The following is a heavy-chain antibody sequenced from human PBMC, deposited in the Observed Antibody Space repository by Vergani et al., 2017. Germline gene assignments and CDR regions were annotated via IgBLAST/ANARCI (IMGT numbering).Heavy chain of an antibody. CDR1: GGSFSGYY. CDR3: ATSASGYSYGCFDY. Sequence: QLQLQESGPGLVKPSETLSLTCAVYGGSFSGYYWGWIRQPPGKGLEWIGSIYHSGSTYYNPSLKSRVTISVDTSKNQFSLKLSSVTAADTAVYYCATSASGYSYGCFDYWGQGTLVTVSS. D-gene: IGHD5-18*01. J-gene: IGHJ4*02. CDR2: IYHSGST. V-gene: IGHV4-38-2*01.